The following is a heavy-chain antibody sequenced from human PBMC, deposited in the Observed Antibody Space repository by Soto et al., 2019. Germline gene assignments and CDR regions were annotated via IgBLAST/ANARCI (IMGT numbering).Heavy chain of an antibody. CDR1: GFTFSSYA. Sequence: GGSLRLSCAASGFTFSSYAMSWVRQAPGKGLEWVSVIYSGGSTYYADSVKGRFTISRDNSKNTLYLQMNSLRAEDTAVYYCARDHYDFWSGYWSFDYWGQGTLVTVSS. CDR2: IYSGGST. V-gene: IGHV3-66*01. CDR3: ARDHYDFWSGYWSFDY. D-gene: IGHD3-3*01. J-gene: IGHJ4*02.